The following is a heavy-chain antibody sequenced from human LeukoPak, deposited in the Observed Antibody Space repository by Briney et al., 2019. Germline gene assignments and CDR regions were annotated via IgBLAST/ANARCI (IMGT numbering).Heavy chain of an antibody. Sequence: GGSLRLSCAASGFTFSSYSMNWVRQAPGKGLEWVSYISSSSSTLYYADSVKGRFTISRDNAKNSLYLQINSLREEDTAVYYCARDKDALGALGYWGQGTLVTVSS. J-gene: IGHJ4*02. CDR1: GFTFSSYS. V-gene: IGHV3-48*02. D-gene: IGHD3-16*01. CDR3: ARDKDALGALGY. CDR2: ISSSSSTL.